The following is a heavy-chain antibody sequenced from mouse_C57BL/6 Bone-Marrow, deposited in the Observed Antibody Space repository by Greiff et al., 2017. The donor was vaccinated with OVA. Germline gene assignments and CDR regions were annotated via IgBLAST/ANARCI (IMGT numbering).Heavy chain of an antibody. CDR2: ISNGGGST. Sequence: EVKLEESGGGLVQPGGSLKLSCAASGFTFSDYYMYWVRQTPEKRLEWVAYISNGGGSTYYPDTVKGRFTISRDNAKNTLYLQMSRLKSEDTAMYYCARHVGFAYWGQGTLVTVSA. J-gene: IGHJ3*01. CDR1: GFTFSDYY. CDR3: ARHVGFAY. V-gene: IGHV5-12*01.